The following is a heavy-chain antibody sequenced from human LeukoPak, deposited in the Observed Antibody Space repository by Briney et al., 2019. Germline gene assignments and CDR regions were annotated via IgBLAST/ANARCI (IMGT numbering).Heavy chain of an antibody. D-gene: IGHD3-22*01. CDR3: ARDRDYYDSSGYYLY. CDR1: GFTFSSYA. CDR2: ISGSGGST. J-gene: IGHJ4*02. Sequence: PGGSLRLSCAASGFTFSSYAMSWVRQAPGKGLEWVSAISGSGGSTYYADSVKGRFTISRDNSKNTLYLQMNSLRAEDTAVYYCARDRDYYDSSGYYLYWGQGTLVTVSS. V-gene: IGHV3-23*01.